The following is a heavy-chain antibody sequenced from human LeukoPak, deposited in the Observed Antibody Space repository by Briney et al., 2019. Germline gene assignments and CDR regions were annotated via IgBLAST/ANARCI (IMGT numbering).Heavy chain of an antibody. J-gene: IGHJ5*02. CDR3: ARALYDYVWGSPRGWFDP. CDR2: IYYSGST. CDR1: GGSISSYY. Sequence: SETLSLTCTVSGGSISSYYWSWIRQPPGKGLEWIGYIYYSGSTNYNPSLKSRVTISVDTSKNQFSLKLSSVTAADTAVYYCARALYDYVWGSPRGWFDPWGQGTLVTVSS. D-gene: IGHD3-16*01. V-gene: IGHV4-59*01.